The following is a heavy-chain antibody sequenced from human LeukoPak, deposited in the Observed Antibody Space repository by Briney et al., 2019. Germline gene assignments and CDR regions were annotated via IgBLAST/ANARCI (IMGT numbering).Heavy chain of an antibody. CDR2: IYYSGST. J-gene: IGHJ5*02. Sequence: SETLSLTCTVSGGSLSNSSYFWGWIRQPPGKGLEWIGTIYYSGSTYYNPSLKSRVTISVDTSKNQFSLNLSSGTAADTAVYYCARHEPYDLLTGNWFDPWGQGTLVTVSS. CDR3: ARHEPYDLLTGNWFDP. D-gene: IGHD3-9*01. V-gene: IGHV4-39*01. CDR1: GGSLSNSSYF.